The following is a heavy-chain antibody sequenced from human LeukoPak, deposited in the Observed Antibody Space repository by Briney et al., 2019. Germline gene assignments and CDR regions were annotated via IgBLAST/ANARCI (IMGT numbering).Heavy chain of an antibody. J-gene: IGHJ6*02. CDR2: MNPNSGNT. D-gene: IGHD2-21*01. CDR3: ARGHKFYGMDV. V-gene: IGHV1-8*01. CDR1: GYTFSTND. Sequence: ASVKVSCKASGYTFSTNDINWVRQATGQGLEWMGWMNPNSGNTGYAQEFQGRVTITRDTSASTAYMELSSLRSEDMAVYYCARGHKFYGMDVWGQGTTVTVSS.